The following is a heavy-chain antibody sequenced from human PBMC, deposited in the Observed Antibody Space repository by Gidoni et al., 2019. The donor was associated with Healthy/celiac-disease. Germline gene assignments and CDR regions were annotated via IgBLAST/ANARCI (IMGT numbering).Heavy chain of an antibody. CDR2: IYYSGST. Sequence: QVQLQESGPGLVKPSETLSLTCTVSGGSLSSYYWSWIRQPPGKGLEWIGYIYYSGSTNYNPSLKSRVTISVDTSKNQFSLKLSSVTAADTAVYYCARGGYDILTGYSPWDYWGQGTLVTVSS. V-gene: IGHV4-59*01. CDR3: ARGGYDILTGYSPWDY. CDR1: GGSLSSYY. J-gene: IGHJ4*02. D-gene: IGHD3-9*01.